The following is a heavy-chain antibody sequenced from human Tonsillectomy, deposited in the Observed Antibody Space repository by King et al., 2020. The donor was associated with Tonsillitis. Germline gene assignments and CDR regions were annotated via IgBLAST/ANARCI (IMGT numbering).Heavy chain of an antibody. CDR3: ARDVEAYCSGGSCYYTGMDV. CDR1: GGSISSGGYS. V-gene: IGHV4-30-4*07. CDR2: IYYSGDT. D-gene: IGHD2-15*01. Sequence: QLQESGPGLVNPSQTLSLTCAVSGGSISSGGYSWSWIRQPPGKGLEWIGYIYYSGDTYYNPSLKHRVTISVDTSKNQFSLKVSSVTAADTAVYYCARDVEAYCSGGSCYYTGMDVWGQGTTVTVSS. J-gene: IGHJ6*02.